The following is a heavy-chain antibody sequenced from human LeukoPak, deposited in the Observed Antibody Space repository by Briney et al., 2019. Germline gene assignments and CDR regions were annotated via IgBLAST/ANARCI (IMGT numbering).Heavy chain of an antibody. Sequence: GGSLRLSCAASGFTFSSYWMSWVRQAPGKGLEWVANIKQDGSEKYYVDSVKGRFTISRDNAKNSLYLQMNSLRAEDTAVYYCARAGASGEDYYYYYMDVWGKGTTVTVSS. CDR2: IKQDGSEK. V-gene: IGHV3-7*01. CDR1: GFTFSSYW. D-gene: IGHD4/OR15-4a*01. J-gene: IGHJ6*03. CDR3: ARAGASGEDYYYYYMDV.